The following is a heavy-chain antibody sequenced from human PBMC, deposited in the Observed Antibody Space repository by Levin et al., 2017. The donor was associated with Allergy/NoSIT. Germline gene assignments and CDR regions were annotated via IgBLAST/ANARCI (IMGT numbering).Heavy chain of an antibody. CDR2: INPNSGGT. CDR1: GYTFTGYY. CDR3: ARDVAAAGTEDYYYYYMDV. Sequence: GESLKISCKASGYTFTGYYMHWVRQAPGQGLEWMGWINPNSGGTNYAQKFQGRVTMTRDTSISTAYMELSRLRSDDTAVYYCARDVAAAGTEDYYYYYMDVWGKGTTVTVSS. D-gene: IGHD6-13*01. V-gene: IGHV1-2*02. J-gene: IGHJ6*03.